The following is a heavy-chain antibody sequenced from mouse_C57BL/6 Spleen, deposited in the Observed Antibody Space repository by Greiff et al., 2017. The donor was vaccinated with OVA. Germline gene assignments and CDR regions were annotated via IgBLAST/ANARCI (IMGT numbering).Heavy chain of an antibody. V-gene: IGHV1-53*01. J-gene: IGHJ1*03. CDR1: GYTFTSYW. CDR3: GRGYDGYYGYFDV. Sequence: QVQLQQPGTDLVQPGASVKLSCKASGYTFTSYWMHWVQQRPGQGLEWIGNINPSNGGPNYNEKFTSKATLTVDKSSSTAYMQLSSLTSEDSAVYYCGRGYDGYYGYFDVWGKGTTVTVSA. D-gene: IGHD2-3*01. CDR2: INPSNGGP.